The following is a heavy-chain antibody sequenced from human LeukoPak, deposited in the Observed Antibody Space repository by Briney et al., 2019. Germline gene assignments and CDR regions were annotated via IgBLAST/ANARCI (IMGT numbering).Heavy chain of an antibody. J-gene: IGHJ4*02. CDR1: GFTHCDYA. CDR2: IRTKAYCGTT. Sequence: SGFTHCDYAIRWVRQAPRKGLERVGFIRTKAYCGTTEYAASVKGRFTISRDGSKSIAYLQMNSLKTEDTAVYYCTRTYYDSSGYLFAYWGQGTLVTVSS. D-gene: IGHD3-22*01. V-gene: IGHV3-49*04. CDR3: TRTYYDSSGYLFAY.